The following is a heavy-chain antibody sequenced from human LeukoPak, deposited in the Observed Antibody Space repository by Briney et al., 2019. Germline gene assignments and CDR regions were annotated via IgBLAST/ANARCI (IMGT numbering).Heavy chain of an antibody. CDR2: IIPIFGTA. D-gene: IGHD6-19*01. CDR1: GGTFSSYA. V-gene: IGHV1-69*06. CDR3: ARSIAVAGTGSFDI. J-gene: IGHJ3*02. Sequence: ASVKVSCKASGGTFSSYAISWVRQAPGQGLEWMGGIIPIFGTANYAQKFQGRVTITADKSTSTAYMELSSLRSEDTAVYYCARSIAVAGTGSFDIWGQGTMVTVSS.